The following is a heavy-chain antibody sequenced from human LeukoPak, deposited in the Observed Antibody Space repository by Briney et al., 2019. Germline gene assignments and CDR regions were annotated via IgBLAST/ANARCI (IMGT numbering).Heavy chain of an antibody. CDR3: ARNPGSYPAFDI. CDR1: SGSISSGGHY. J-gene: IGHJ3*02. V-gene: IGHV4-30-2*01. CDR2: MYHSGSP. D-gene: IGHD3-10*01. Sequence: SETLSLACTVSSGSISSGGHYWTRIRQPPGKGVEGIGYMYHSGSPYYNPSLKSRVTISVDRSRDHFSLELFSVTAADTAVYYCARNPGSYPAFDIWGQGTMVTVSS.